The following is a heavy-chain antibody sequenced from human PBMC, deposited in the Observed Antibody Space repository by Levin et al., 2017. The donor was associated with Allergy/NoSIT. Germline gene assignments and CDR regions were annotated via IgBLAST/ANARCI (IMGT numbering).Heavy chain of an antibody. J-gene: IGHJ3*02. CDR3: ARDLGTGWYDNAFEI. CDR1: GYTFRVYG. Sequence: GASVKVSCKASGYTFRVYGIIWVRQAPGEGLEWLGWISPNNGHTKVSHKVQGRVTMTTDASTTTASLDIRSLTSDDTAVYYCARDLGTGWYDNAFEIWGQGTLVSVSS. CDR2: ISPNNGHT. V-gene: IGHV1-18*01. D-gene: IGHD6-19*01.